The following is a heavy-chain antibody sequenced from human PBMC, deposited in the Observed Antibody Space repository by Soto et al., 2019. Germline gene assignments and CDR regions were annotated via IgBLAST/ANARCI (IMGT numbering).Heavy chain of an antibody. Sequence: QVQLQVSGPGLVKPSQTLSLTCTVSGGSISSGGDYWSWIRQRPGKGLEWIGYIYYSGTTYYSPSLKSRVTISVDTSKNQFSLKLNSVTAADTAVYYCARAYTSSSYFDYWGQGTLVTVSS. J-gene: IGHJ4*02. D-gene: IGHD6-13*01. CDR1: GGSISSGGDY. CDR3: ARAYTSSSYFDY. V-gene: IGHV4-31*03. CDR2: IYYSGTT.